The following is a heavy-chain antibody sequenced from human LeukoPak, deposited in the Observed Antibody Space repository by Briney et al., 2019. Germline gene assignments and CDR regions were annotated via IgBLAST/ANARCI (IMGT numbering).Heavy chain of an antibody. CDR1: GFTFSSYG. D-gene: IGHD3-22*01. J-gene: IGHJ3*02. CDR3: AKDRSTYYYDSSGYYPDAFDI. V-gene: IGHV3-30*18. CDR2: ISYDGSDN. Sequence: GGSLRLSCVASGFTFSSYGMHWVRQAPGKGLEWVAVISYDGSDNYYADSLKGRFTISRDNSKNTLYLQMNSLRAEDTAVYYCAKDRSTYYYDSSGYYPDAFDIWGQGTMVTVSS.